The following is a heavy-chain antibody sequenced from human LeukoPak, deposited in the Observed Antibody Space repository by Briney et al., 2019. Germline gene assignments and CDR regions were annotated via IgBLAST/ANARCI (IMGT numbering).Heavy chain of an antibody. V-gene: IGHV1-3*01. J-gene: IGHJ4*02. CDR1: GYTFTSYA. Sequence: ASVKVTCKASGYTFTSYAMHWVRQAPGQRLEWMGWINAGNGNTKYSQKFQGRVTITRDTSASTAYMELSSLRSEDTAVYYCARFPDKYYDSSGYWGQGTLVTVSS. CDR2: INAGNGNT. D-gene: IGHD3-22*01. CDR3: ARFPDKYYDSSGY.